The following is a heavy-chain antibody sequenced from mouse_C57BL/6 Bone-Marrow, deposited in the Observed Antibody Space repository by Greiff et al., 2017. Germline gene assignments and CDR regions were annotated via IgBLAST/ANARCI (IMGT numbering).Heavy chain of an antibody. CDR1: GYTFTSYW. V-gene: IGHV1-64*01. Sequence: VQLQQPGAELVKPGASVKLSCKASGYTFTSYWMHWVKQRPGQGLEWIGMIHPNSGSTNYNEKFKSKATLTVDKSSSTAYMQLSSLTSEDSAVYYCAREVLRVAVDYWGQGTSVTVSS. J-gene: IGHJ4*01. CDR3: AREVLRVAVDY. D-gene: IGHD1-1*01. CDR2: IHPNSGST.